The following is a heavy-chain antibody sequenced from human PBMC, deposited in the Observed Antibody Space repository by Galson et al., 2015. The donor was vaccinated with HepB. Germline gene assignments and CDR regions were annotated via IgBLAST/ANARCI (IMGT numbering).Heavy chain of an antibody. Sequence: VKVSCKASGGTFSSYAISWVRQAPGQGLEWMGGIIPIFGTANYAQKFQGRVTITADESTSTAYMELSSLRSEDTAVYYCARSMAARRDYYYYGMDVWGQGTTVTVSS. J-gene: IGHJ6*02. CDR1: GGTFSSYA. CDR2: IIPIFGTA. V-gene: IGHV1-69*13. CDR3: ARSMAARRDYYYYGMDV. D-gene: IGHD6-6*01.